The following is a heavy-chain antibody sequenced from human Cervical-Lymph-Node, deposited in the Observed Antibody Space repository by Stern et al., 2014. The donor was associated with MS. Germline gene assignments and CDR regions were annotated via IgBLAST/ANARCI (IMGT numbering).Heavy chain of an antibody. J-gene: IGHJ4*02. D-gene: IGHD3-3*01. CDR3: ARTPTTIFGVITYYFDN. CDR1: GYSFTNNW. CDR2: ISPADSGT. Sequence: EVQLVQSGAEVKKPGESLKISCKASGYSFTNNWIGWVRQMPGKGLEWMGIISPADSGTRYSPSFQGQVTISADKSISPAYLQWSSLKASDTAMYYCARTPTTIFGVITYYFDNWGQGTLVTVSS. V-gene: IGHV5-51*03.